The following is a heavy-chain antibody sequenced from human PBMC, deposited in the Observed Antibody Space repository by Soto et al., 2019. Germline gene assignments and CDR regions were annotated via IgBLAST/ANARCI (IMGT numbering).Heavy chain of an antibody. J-gene: IGHJ3*02. D-gene: IGHD2-2*01. CDR3: ASTGRISTSGRGEAFDI. CDR1: GGTFSSYA. CDR2: IIPIFGTA. Sequence: QVQLVQSGAEVKKPGSSVKVSCKASGGTFSSYAISWVRQAPGQGLEWMGGIIPIFGTANYAQKFQGRVTITADESTSTAYMELSSLRSEDTAVYYCASTGRISTSGRGEAFDIWGQGTMVTVSS. V-gene: IGHV1-69*12.